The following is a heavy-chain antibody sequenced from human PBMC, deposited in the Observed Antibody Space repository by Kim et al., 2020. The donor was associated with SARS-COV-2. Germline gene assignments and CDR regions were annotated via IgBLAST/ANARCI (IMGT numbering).Heavy chain of an antibody. V-gene: IGHV3-30*02. CDR3: AKSSEGWYYYGMDV. J-gene: IGHJ6*02. Sequence: ADSVKGRFTISRDNSKNTLYLQMNSLRAEDTAVYYCAKSSEGWYYYGMDVWGQGTTVTVSS. D-gene: IGHD6-19*01.